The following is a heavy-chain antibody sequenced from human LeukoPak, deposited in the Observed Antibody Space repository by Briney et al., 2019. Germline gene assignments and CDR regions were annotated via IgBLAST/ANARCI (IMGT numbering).Heavy chain of an antibody. J-gene: IGHJ5*02. V-gene: IGHV4-61*02. CDR2: IYSSGST. D-gene: IGHD2/OR15-2a*01. CDR1: DDSTRSGNFY. Sequence: SETLSLTCTVSDDSTRSGNFYWNWIRQPAGKGLEWIGRIYSSGSTNYNPSLKSRVSISIDTSNNQFSLTLRSVTAADTAVYFCVSSTSTDPQLDPWGQGTLVTVSS. CDR3: VSSTSTDPQLDP.